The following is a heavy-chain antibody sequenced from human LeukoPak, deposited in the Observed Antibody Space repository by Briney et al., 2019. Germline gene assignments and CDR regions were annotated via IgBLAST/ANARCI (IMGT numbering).Heavy chain of an antibody. CDR2: ISGSGGST. V-gene: IGHV3-23*01. D-gene: IGHD3-9*01. CDR3: AKTAYYDILTGYYGAFDI. J-gene: IGHJ3*02. CDR1: GFTFSSYS. Sequence: GGSLRLSCAASGFTFSSYSMIWVRQAPGKGLEWVSAISGSGGSTYYADSVKGRFTISRDNSKNTLYLQMNSLRAEDTAVYYCAKTAYYDILTGYYGAFDIWGQGTMVTVSS.